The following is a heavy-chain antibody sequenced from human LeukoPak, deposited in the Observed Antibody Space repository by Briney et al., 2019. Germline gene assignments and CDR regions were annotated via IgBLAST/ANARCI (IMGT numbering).Heavy chain of an antibody. D-gene: IGHD1-26*01. J-gene: IGHJ4*02. CDR2: IKQDGSEK. Sequence: GGSLRLSCAASGFIFSSYWMSWVRQAPGKGLEWVANIKQDGSEKYYVDSVKGRFTISRDNAKNSLYLQMNSLRAEDTAVYYCARSYYAGDYFDYWGQGTLVTVSS. CDR3: ARSYYAGDYFDY. V-gene: IGHV3-7*01. CDR1: GFIFSSYW.